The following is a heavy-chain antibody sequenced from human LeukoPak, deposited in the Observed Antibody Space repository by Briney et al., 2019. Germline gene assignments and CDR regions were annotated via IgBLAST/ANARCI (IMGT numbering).Heavy chain of an antibody. CDR1: GGSISSYY. Sequence: SETLSLTCTVSGGSISSYYWSWIRQPPGKGLEWIGYIYYSGSANYNPSLKSRVTISVDTSKNQFSLKLSSVTAADTAVYYCAREVVGGYVFDYWGRGTLVTVSS. CDR2: IYYSGSA. V-gene: IGHV4-59*01. CDR3: AREVVGGYVFDY. J-gene: IGHJ4*02. D-gene: IGHD3-22*01.